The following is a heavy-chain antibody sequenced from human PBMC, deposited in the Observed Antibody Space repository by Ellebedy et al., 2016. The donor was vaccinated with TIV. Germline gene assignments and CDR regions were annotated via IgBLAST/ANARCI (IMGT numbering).Heavy chain of an antibody. D-gene: IGHD1-26*01. CDR1: GYTFTSYY. CDR3: ATAPGIVGATRYYYGMDV. CDR2: INPSGGST. Sequence: AASVKVSCKASGYTFTSYYMHWVRQAPGQGLEWMGIINPSGGSTSYAQKLQGRVTMTRDTSTSTVYMELSSLRSEDTAVYYCATAPGIVGATRYYYGMDVWGQGTTVTVSS. J-gene: IGHJ6*02. V-gene: IGHV1-46*04.